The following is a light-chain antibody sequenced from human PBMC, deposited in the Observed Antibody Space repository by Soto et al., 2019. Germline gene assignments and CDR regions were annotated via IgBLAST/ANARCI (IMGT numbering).Light chain of an antibody. CDR2: DAS. CDR1: QDISNY. CDR3: QQYDNLPAFT. V-gene: IGKV1-33*01. Sequence: DIQMTQSPSSLSASVGDRVTITCQASQDISNYLNWYQQKPGKAPKLLIYDASNLETGATSRFSGSGSGTDFTSTNSTLQPEYIATYYCQQYDNLPAFTFGPGTKVDIK. J-gene: IGKJ3*01.